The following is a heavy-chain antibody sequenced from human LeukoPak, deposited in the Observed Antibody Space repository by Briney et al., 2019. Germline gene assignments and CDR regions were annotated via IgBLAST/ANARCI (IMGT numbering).Heavy chain of an antibody. CDR1: GFTFDDYA. J-gene: IGHJ4*02. V-gene: IGHV3-43*02. Sequence: PGRSLRLSCAASGFTFDDYAMHWVRQAPGKGLEWVSGISWDGGSTYYADSVKGRFTISRDNSKNSLYLQMNSLRTEDTALYYCAKDSHGDSLFDYWGQGTLVTVSS. CDR2: ISWDGGST. CDR3: AKDSHGDSLFDY. D-gene: IGHD4-17*01.